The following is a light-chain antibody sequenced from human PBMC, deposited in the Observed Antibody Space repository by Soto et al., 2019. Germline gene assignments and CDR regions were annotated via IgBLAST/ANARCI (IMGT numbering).Light chain of an antibody. CDR2: AAF. CDR1: QSVSNNY. J-gene: IGKJ2*01. Sequence: EIVLTQSPGTLSLSPGESATLSCRASQSVSNNYLAWYQQKPGQAPRLLIYAAFNRATGIPVRFSGSGSGTDFTLTINRLDPEDFAVYYCQQYGASPRTFGQGTKVEIK. V-gene: IGKV3-20*01. CDR3: QQYGASPRT.